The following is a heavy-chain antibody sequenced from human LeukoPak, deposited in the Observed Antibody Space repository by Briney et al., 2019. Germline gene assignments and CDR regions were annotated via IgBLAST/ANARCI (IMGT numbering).Heavy chain of an antibody. V-gene: IGHV4-59*08. D-gene: IGHD1-26*01. Sequence: PSETLSLTCTVYGGSISIYYWSWIRQPPGKGLEWIGYIYYSGSTNYNPSLKSRVTISVDTSKNQFSLKLSSVTAADTAVYYCARHVRSGSYAFDIWGQGTMVTVSS. J-gene: IGHJ3*02. CDR2: IYYSGST. CDR3: ARHVRSGSYAFDI. CDR1: GGSISIYY.